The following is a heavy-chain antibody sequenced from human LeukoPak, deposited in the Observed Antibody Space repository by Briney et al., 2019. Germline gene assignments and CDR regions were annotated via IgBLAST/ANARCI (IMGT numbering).Heavy chain of an antibody. CDR1: GYTFTSYG. V-gene: IGHV1-69*06. CDR2: IIPIFGTA. Sequence: EASVKVSCKASGYTFTSYGISWVRQAPGQGLEWMGGIIPIFGTANYAQKFQGRVTITADKSTSTAYMELSSLRSEDTAVYYCARDHGGQAVAGQYYFDYWGQGTLVTVSS. CDR3: ARDHGGQAVAGQYYFDY. J-gene: IGHJ4*02. D-gene: IGHD6-19*01.